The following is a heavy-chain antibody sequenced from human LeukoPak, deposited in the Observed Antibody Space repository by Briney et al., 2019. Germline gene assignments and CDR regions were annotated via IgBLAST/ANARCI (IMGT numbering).Heavy chain of an antibody. J-gene: IGHJ4*02. V-gene: IGHV3-9*01. CDR1: GFTFDDYA. CDR2: ISWNSGSI. CDR3: ARDPYYYDSSGYDLADY. Sequence: GGSLRLSCAASGFTFDDYAMHWVRQAPGKSLEWVSGISWNSGSIGYADSVKGRFTISRDNAKNSLYLQMNSLRAEDTAVYYCARDPYYYDSSGYDLADYWGQGTLVTVSS. D-gene: IGHD3-22*01.